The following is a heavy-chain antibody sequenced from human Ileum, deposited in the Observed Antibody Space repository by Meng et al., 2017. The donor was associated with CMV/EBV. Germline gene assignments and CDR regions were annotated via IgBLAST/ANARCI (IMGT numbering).Heavy chain of an antibody. CDR2: IKQDGSEK. CDR1: GFTFSSYW. V-gene: IGHV3-7*01. Sequence: GESLKISCAASGFTFSSYWMSWVRQAPGKGLEWVANIKQDGSEKYYVDSVKGRFTISRDNAKNSLYLQMNSLRAEDTAVYYCARDSYGPCPLDYWGQGTLVTVS. D-gene: IGHD5-18*01. CDR3: ARDSYGPCPLDY. J-gene: IGHJ4*02.